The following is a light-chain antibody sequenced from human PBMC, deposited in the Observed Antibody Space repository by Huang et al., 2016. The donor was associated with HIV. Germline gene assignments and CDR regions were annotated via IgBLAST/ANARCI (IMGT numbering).Light chain of an antibody. CDR3: QQYNQWPPYT. Sequence: EIVMTQSPATLSVSPGERATLSCRASQSISSNLAWYQQKPGQAPRLLIYGASTRATGIPARFSGSGSGTELTLTISSLQSEDFAVYYCQQYNQWPPYTFGQGTKLEIK. J-gene: IGKJ2*01. CDR2: GAS. CDR1: QSISSN. V-gene: IGKV3-15*01.